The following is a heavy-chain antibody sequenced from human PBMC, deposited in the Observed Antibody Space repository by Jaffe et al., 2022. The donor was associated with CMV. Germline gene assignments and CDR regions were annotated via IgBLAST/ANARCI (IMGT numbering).Heavy chain of an antibody. D-gene: IGHD3-22*01. V-gene: IGHV1-2*02. J-gene: IGHJ6*02. Sequence: QVQLVQSGAEVKKPGASVKVSCKASGYTFTGYYMHWVRQAPGQGLEWMGWINPNSGGTNYAQKFQGRVTMTRDTSISTAYMELSRLRSDDTAVYYCARELGAFYYDSSGPPGDYGMDVWGQGTTVTVSS. CDR3: ARELGAFYYDSSGPPGDYGMDV. CDR2: INPNSGGT. CDR1: GYTFTGYY.